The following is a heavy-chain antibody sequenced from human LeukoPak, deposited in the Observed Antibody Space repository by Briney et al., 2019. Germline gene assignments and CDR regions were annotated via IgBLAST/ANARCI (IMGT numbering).Heavy chain of an antibody. CDR2: MNPNSGNT. J-gene: IGHJ6*03. Sequence: ASVKVSCKASGYTFTSYDINWVRQATGQGLEWMGWMNPNSGNTGYAQKFQGRVTITRNTSISTAYMELSSLRSEDTAVYYCARGRSPFMGIAARRRGSHYYMDVWGKGTTVTVSS. CDR3: ARGRSPFMGIAARRRGSHYYMDV. V-gene: IGHV1-8*03. CDR1: GYTFTSYD. D-gene: IGHD6-6*01.